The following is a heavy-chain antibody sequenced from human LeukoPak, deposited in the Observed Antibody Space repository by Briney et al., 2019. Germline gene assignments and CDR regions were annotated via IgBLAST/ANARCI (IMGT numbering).Heavy chain of an antibody. D-gene: IGHD6-19*01. CDR3: AAPLTTVAGTMATTHNGDY. Sequence: VASVKVSCKASGYTFTGYYMHWVRQAPGQGLEWMGWINPNSGGTNYAQKFQGRVTMTRDTSISTAYMELSRLRSGDTAVYYCAAPLTTVAGTMATTHNGDYWGQGTLVTVSS. CDR2: INPNSGGT. V-gene: IGHV1-2*02. CDR1: GYTFTGYY. J-gene: IGHJ4*02.